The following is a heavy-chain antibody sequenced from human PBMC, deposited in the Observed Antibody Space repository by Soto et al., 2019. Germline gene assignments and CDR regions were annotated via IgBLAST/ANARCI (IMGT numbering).Heavy chain of an antibody. D-gene: IGHD6-6*01. CDR3: ARGSPQLLVFFDY. J-gene: IGHJ4*02. CDR1: GFTFSSYG. Sequence: PGGSLRLSCAASGFTFSSYGMHWVRQAPGKGLEWVAVVWYDGSNKYYADSVKGRFTISRDNSKNTLYLQMNSLRAEDTAVYYCARGSPQLLVFFDYWGQGTLVTVS. V-gene: IGHV3-33*01. CDR2: VWYDGSNK.